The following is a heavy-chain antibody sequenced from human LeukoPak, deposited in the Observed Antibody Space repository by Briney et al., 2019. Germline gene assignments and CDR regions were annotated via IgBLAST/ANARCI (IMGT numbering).Heavy chain of an antibody. CDR2: IIPIFGTA. D-gene: IGHD3/OR15-3a*01. CDR1: GYTFTSYD. CDR3: ARGRGLVIFDY. J-gene: IGHJ4*02. V-gene: IGHV1-69*13. Sequence: ASVKVSCKASGYTFTSYDINWVRQATGQGLEWMGGIIPIFGTANYAQKFQGRVTITADESTSTAYMELSSLRSEDTAVYYCARGRGLVIFDYWGQGTLVTVSS.